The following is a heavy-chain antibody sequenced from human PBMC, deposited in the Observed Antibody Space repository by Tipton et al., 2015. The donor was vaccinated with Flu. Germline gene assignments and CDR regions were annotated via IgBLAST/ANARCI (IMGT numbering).Heavy chain of an antibody. J-gene: IGHJ6*02. V-gene: IGHV4-4*09. CDR2: IYNNQYT. CDR3: AGSTSGSYYHYYYGMDV. Sequence: TLSLTCTVSGGFVSSYYWNWIRQPPGKGLEWIGYIYNNQYTKYNPSLKSRVTVSVDPSMSQFSLRLTSVTAADTAVYYCAGSTSGSYYHYYYGMDVWGQGATVTVSS. CDR1: GGFVSSYY. D-gene: IGHD3-10*01.